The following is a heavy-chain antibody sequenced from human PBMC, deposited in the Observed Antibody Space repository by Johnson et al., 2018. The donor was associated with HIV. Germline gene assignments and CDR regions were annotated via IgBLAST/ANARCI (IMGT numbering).Heavy chain of an antibody. CDR2: IRSDGTDT. Sequence: VQLVESGGGVVQPGRSLRLSCAASGFTFSRYWMHWVRQAPGKGLVWVSRIRSDGTDTYYADSVKGRFTISRDNARNTMFVQMKSLRAEDTALYYCAKDTGAAGTRGYAFDIWGQGTMVTVSS. D-gene: IGHD6-13*01. J-gene: IGHJ3*02. CDR3: AKDTGAAGTRGYAFDI. CDR1: GFTFSRYW. V-gene: IGHV3-74*01.